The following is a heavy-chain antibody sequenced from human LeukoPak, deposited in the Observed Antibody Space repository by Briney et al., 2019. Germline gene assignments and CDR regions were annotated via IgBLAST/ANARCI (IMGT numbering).Heavy chain of an antibody. CDR3: ARDHSTSLNRYFDY. D-gene: IGHD5-18*01. CDR2: MNPNSGNT. CDR1: GYTFTSYD. Sequence: GASVKVSCKASGYTFTSYDINWVRQATGQGLEWMGWMNPNSGNTGYAQKFQGRVTMTRNTSISTAYMELSSLRSEDTAVYYCARDHSTSLNRYFDYWGQGTLVTVSS. V-gene: IGHV1-8*01. J-gene: IGHJ4*02.